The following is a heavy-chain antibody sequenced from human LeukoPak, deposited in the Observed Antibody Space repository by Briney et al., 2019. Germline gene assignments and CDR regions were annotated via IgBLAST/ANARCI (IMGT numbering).Heavy chain of an antibody. V-gene: IGHV4-59*08. D-gene: IGHD3-10*01. Sequence: SETLSLTCTVSGGSLSSYYRSWIRQPPGKGLEGMGYIYYSGRTHYNPSLKSRVTLSVDTYIKQFSLKLNSVTAAATAVYYCARTSGSGSYRGLWFDPWGQGTLVTVSS. CDR1: GGSLSSYY. J-gene: IGHJ5*02. CDR2: IYYSGRT. CDR3: ARTSGSGSYRGLWFDP.